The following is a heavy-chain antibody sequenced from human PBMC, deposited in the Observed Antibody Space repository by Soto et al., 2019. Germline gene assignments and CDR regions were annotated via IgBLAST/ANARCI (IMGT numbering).Heavy chain of an antibody. Sequence: QVQLVQSGAEVKKPGSSVKVSCKASGGTFSSYAISWVRQAPGQGLEWMGGIIPLFGTANYAQKFQGRVTITADESTSTAYMELSSLRSEDTAVYYCARTLGYCSSTSCHGAFDIWGQGTMVTVSS. CDR3: ARTLGYCSSTSCHGAFDI. CDR2: IIPLFGTA. D-gene: IGHD2-2*01. CDR1: GGTFSSYA. V-gene: IGHV1-69*01. J-gene: IGHJ3*02.